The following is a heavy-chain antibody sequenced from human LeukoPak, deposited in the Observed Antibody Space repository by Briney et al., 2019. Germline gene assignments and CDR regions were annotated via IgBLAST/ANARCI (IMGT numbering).Heavy chain of an antibody. V-gene: IGHV3-21*01. CDR1: GFAFNSYS. CDR3: ARHRYYFDY. J-gene: IGHJ4*02. CDR2: ITTSSTYM. Sequence: PGGSLRLPCAASGFAFNSYSMNWVRQAPGKGLEWVASITTSSTYMHYADSVKGRFTISRDNAKNSLYLQMNSLRADDTAVYFCARHRYYFDYWGQGTLVTVSS.